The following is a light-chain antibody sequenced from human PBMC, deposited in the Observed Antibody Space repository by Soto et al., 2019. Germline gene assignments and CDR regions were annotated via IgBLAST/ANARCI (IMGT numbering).Light chain of an antibody. J-gene: IGKJ1*01. CDR2: DAS. V-gene: IGKV3-11*01. CDR3: QQRSIWPPA. CDR1: QSVSSY. Sequence: EIVLTQSPATLSLSPGERATLSCRASQSVSSYFAWYQQKPGQAPRLLIYDASNRATGIPARFSGSGSGTDFTLTISSLEPEDFAVYYCQQRSIWPPAFGQGTKVEIK.